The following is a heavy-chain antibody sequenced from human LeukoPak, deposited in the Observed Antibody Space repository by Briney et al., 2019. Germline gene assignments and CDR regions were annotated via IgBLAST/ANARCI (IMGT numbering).Heavy chain of an antibody. CDR2: INSDGSWT. Sequence: GGSLRLSCAASGNYWMHWVRQVPGKGLVWVSHINSDGSWTSYADSVKGRFTISKDNAKNTVYLQMNGLRAEDTAVYYCASFYETYWGRGTLVTVSS. V-gene: IGHV3-74*01. D-gene: IGHD2/OR15-2a*01. CDR3: ASFYETY. CDR1: GNYW. J-gene: IGHJ4*02.